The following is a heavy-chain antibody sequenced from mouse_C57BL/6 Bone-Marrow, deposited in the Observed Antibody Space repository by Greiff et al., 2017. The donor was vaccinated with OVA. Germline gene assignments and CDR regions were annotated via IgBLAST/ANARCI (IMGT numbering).Heavy chain of an antibody. D-gene: IGHD1-1*01. J-gene: IGHJ3*01. CDR3: ALYYYGSSEPWFAY. Sequence: VQRQQPGAELVKPGASVKLSCKASGYTFTSYWMQWVKQRPGQGLEWIGEIDPSDSYTNYNQKFKGKATLTVDTSSSTAYMQLSSLTSEDSAVYYCALYYYGSSEPWFAYWGQGTLVTVSA. V-gene: IGHV1-50*01. CDR1: GYTFTSYW. CDR2: IDPSDSYT.